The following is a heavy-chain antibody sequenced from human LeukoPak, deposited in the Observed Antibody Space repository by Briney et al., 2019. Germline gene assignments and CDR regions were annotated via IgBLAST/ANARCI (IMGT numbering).Heavy chain of an antibody. D-gene: IGHD3-22*01. CDR3: ARDLGYYDRV. Sequence: SETLSLTCTVSGGSMSNNYWSWIRQPPGRGLEWIGYIYYSGSTYYNPSLKSRVTISVDTSKNQFSLKLSSVTAADTAVYYCARDLGYYDRVWGQGTLVTVSS. J-gene: IGHJ4*02. CDR1: GGSMSNNY. V-gene: IGHV4-59*12. CDR2: IYYSGST.